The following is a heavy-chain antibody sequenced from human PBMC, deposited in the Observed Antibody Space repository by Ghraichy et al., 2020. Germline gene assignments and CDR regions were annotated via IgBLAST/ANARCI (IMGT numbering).Heavy chain of an antibody. CDR3: ARGGVYCGYSYDNCHNWFDP. Sequence: ASVKVSCKTSGDTFTSYDINWERQATGQGLEWMGWMNPNSGNTGYAQKFQGRVTITRNTSISTAYMELSSLRSEDTAVYYCARGGVYCGYSYDNCHNWFDPWGQGTLVTVSS. V-gene: IGHV1-8*03. CDR1: GDTFTSYD. D-gene: IGHD5-18*01. CDR2: MNPNSGNT. J-gene: IGHJ5*02.